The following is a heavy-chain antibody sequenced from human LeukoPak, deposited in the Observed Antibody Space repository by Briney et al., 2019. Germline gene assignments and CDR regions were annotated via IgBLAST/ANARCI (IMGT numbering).Heavy chain of an antibody. CDR3: ARGVDGTTPPYYFDY. CDR1: GGSFSGYY. V-gene: IGHV4-34*01. J-gene: IGHJ4*02. CDR2: INHSGST. Sequence: SETLSLTCAVYGGSFSGYYWSWIRQPPGKGLEWIGEINHSGSTNYNPSLKSRVTISVDTSKNQFSPKLSSVTAADTAVYYCARGVDGTTPPYYFDYWGQGTLVTVSS. D-gene: IGHD5-24*01.